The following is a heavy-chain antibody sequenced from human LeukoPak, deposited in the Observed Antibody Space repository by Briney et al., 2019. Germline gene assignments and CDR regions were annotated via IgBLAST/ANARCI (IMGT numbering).Heavy chain of an antibody. V-gene: IGHV3-21*01. CDR2: ISSSSSYI. CDR3: ARAYGDYDPFDY. CDR1: GFTFSSDS. Sequence: GGSLRLSCAASGFTFSSDSMNWVRQAPGKGREWVSSISSSSSYIYYADSGKGRFTISRDNANNSLYLQMNSLRAEDTAVYYCARAYGDYDPFDYWGQGTLVTVSS. D-gene: IGHD4-17*01. J-gene: IGHJ4*02.